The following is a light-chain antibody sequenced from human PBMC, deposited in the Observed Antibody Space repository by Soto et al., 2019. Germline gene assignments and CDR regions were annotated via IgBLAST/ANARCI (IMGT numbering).Light chain of an antibody. J-gene: IGKJ5*01. CDR2: GAS. Sequence: EIVMTQSPATLSVSPGERATLSCRASQSVSSNLAWYQQKPGQAPRLLIYGASSRATGISARFSCSGSGTEFTLTIGSLQSEDFAVYYCEQYNNWLITFGQGTRLEIK. V-gene: IGKV3-15*01. CDR1: QSVSSN. CDR3: EQYNNWLIT.